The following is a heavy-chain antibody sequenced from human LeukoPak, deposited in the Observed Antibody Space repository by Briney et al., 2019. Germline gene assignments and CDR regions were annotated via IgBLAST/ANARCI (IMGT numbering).Heavy chain of an antibody. V-gene: IGHV3-74*01. Sequence: GGSLRLSRAASGLTFDDYGMSWVRHVPGEGLVWVSRISNDGRTTNYTDSVKGRFTISRDNALNTLYLQMNNLRAEDTAMYYCASVAVGGKVPWGQGTLVTVSS. J-gene: IGHJ5*02. D-gene: IGHD6-19*01. CDR1: GLTFDDYG. CDR3: ASVAVGGKVP. CDR2: ISNDGRTT.